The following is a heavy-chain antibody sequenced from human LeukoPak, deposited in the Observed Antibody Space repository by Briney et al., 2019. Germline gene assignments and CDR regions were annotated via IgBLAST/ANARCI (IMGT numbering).Heavy chain of an antibody. CDR2: INWNGGSI. CDR1: GFTFEDFG. CDR3: ARDRGSYLPEFDY. D-gene: IGHD1-26*01. J-gene: IGHJ4*02. V-gene: IGHV3-20*04. Sequence: RPGGSLRLSCAASGFTFEDFGMSWVRQAPGKGLEWVSGINWNGGSIGYADSVKGRFTISRDNAKTSLYLQMNSLRAEDTALYYCARDRGSYLPEFDYWGQGTLVTVSS.